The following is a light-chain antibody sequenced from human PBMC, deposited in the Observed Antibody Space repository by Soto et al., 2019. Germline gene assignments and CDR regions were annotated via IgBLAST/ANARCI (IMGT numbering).Light chain of an antibody. V-gene: IGLV2-23*01. Sequence: QSVLTQPASVSGSPGQSITISCTGTSSDVGSYNLVSWCQQHPSKAPKLMIYEGSKRPSGVSNRFSGSKSGNTASPTISGLQAEDEADYYCCSYAGSSTVVFGGGTKLTVL. CDR2: EGS. J-gene: IGLJ2*01. CDR3: CSYAGSSTVV. CDR1: SSDVGSYNL.